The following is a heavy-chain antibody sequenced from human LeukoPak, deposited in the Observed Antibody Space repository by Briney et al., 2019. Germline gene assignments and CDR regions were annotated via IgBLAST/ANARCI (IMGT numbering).Heavy chain of an antibody. J-gene: IGHJ4*02. CDR1: GGSISSSSYY. CDR2: IYHSGST. Sequence: SETLSLTCTVSGGSISSSSYYWGWIRQPPGKGLEWIGYIYHSGSTYYNPSLKSRVTISVDRSKNQFSLKLSSVTAADTAVYYCARDTQQPGGYFDYWGQGTLVTVSS. D-gene: IGHD6-13*01. CDR3: ARDTQQPGGYFDY. V-gene: IGHV4-30-2*01.